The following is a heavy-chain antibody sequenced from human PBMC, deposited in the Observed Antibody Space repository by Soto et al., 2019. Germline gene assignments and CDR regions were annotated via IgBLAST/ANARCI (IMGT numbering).Heavy chain of an antibody. J-gene: IGHJ4*02. CDR3: ARDLLRYFDWLLYGPDY. Sequence: QGLEWMGWISAYNGNTNYAQKLQGRVTMTTDTSTSTAYMELRSLRSDDTAVYYCARDLLRYFDWLLYGPDYWGQGTLVTVS. V-gene: IGHV1-18*01. CDR2: ISAYNGNT. D-gene: IGHD3-9*01.